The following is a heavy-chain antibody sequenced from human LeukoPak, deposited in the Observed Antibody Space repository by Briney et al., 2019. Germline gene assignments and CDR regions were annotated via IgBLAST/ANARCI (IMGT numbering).Heavy chain of an antibody. Sequence: GGSLRLSCAASGFTFSDYYMSWTRQAPGKGLEWVSYISSSGSTIYYADSVKGRFTISRDNAKNSLYLQMNSLRAEDTAVYYCAGYCSGGSCFAEYFQHWGQGTLVTVSS. V-gene: IGHV3-11*01. CDR3: AGYCSGGSCFAEYFQH. CDR1: GFTFSDYY. CDR2: ISSSGSTI. D-gene: IGHD2-15*01. J-gene: IGHJ1*01.